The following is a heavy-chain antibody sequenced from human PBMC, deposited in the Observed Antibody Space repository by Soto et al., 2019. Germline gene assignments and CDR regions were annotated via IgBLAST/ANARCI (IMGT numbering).Heavy chain of an antibody. V-gene: IGHV1-69*12. D-gene: IGHD1-1*01. Sequence: QVQLEQSGAEVKKPGSSVKVSCKASGGTFRNSAISWVRQAPGQGLGWMGGIMPIFRTPDYAQKFQGRVTITAGESTSTAYMELSGLRSDDTAVYFCARDNDRPQLGGNYYYILDVWGHGTTVTVSS. J-gene: IGHJ6*02. CDR1: GGTFRNSA. CDR2: IMPIFRTP. CDR3: ARDNDRPQLGGNYYYILDV.